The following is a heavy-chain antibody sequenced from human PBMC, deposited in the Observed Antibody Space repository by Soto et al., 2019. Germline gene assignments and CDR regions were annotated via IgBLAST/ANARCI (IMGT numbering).Heavy chain of an antibody. D-gene: IGHD3-3*01. J-gene: IGHJ4*02. CDR3: ARAHDFWGGRQQPIGC. CDR1: GDSISDTRYY. Sequence: SETLSLTCSVLGDSISDTRYYWGWIRQSPEKGLEWLGDINHVGITNYNPSLKSRVSIPVDTSKSQFSLKLSSVTAADTAVYYCARAHDFWGGRQQPIGCWGQGTLVTVSS. V-gene: IGHV4-34*01. CDR2: INHVGIT.